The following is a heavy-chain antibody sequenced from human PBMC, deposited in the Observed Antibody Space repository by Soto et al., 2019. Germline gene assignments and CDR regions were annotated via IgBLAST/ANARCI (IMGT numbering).Heavy chain of an antibody. CDR3: GRMGTRIAAAGRKYYYGMDV. CDR2: IIPIFGTA. CDR1: GGTFSSYA. J-gene: IGHJ6*02. D-gene: IGHD6-13*01. Sequence: QVQLVQSGAEVQKPGSSVKVSCKASGGTFSSYAISWVRQAPGQGLEWMGGIIPIFGTANYAQKFQGRVTITADETTSTAYMELSSLRSEDTAVYYCGRMGTRIAAAGRKYYYGMDVWGQGTTVTVSS. V-gene: IGHV1-69*01.